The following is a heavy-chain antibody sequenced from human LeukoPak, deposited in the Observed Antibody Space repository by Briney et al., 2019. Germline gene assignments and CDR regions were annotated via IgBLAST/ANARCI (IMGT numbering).Heavy chain of an antibody. V-gene: IGHV4-39*01. CDR2: IHYSGST. Sequence: SETLSLTCTVSGGSISSSTHCWGWIRQPPGKGLEWIGRIHYSGSTHYNPSLKSRDTISVDTSKNQFSLKLSSVTAADTAVYYCARSTVLLWFGELQGGNWFDPWGQGTLVTVSS. CDR1: GGSISSSTHC. CDR3: ARSTVLLWFGELQGGNWFDP. D-gene: IGHD3-10*01. J-gene: IGHJ5*02.